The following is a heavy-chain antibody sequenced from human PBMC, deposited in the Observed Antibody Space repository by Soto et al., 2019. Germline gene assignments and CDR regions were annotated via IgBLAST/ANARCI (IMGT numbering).Heavy chain of an antibody. V-gene: IGHV3-33*01. J-gene: IGHJ6*02. CDR3: ARRQIPPPTRGAANARGGMDV. CDR1: GFTFNNYG. D-gene: IGHD6-13*01. Sequence: QVQLVESGGGVVQPGRSLRLSCAASGFTFNNYGMHWVRQAPGKGLEWLAVIWNDASNSSYANSVKGRFTISRDNSKNTLYLQMSSLRAEDTAVYYCARRQIPPPTRGAANARGGMDVWGQGTTVTVSS. CDR2: IWNDASNS.